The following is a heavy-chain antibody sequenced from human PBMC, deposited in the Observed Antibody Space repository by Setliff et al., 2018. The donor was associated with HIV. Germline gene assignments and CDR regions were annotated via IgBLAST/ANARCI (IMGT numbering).Heavy chain of an antibody. Sequence: GGSLRLSCAASGFTFSGAEIHWVRQASGKGLEWVGRIRSKADKYATDYGASAKGRFIISRDDSKKTAYLQMSSLRAEDTAMYYCTRHSHWGQGALVTVSS. CDR2: IRSKADKYAT. V-gene: IGHV3-73*01. CDR1: GFTFSGAE. CDR3: TRHSH. J-gene: IGHJ4*02.